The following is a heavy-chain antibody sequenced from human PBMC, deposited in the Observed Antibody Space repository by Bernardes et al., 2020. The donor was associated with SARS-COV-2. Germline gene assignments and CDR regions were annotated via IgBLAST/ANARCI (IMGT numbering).Heavy chain of an antibody. J-gene: IGHJ4*02. CDR2: ISYDGSNK. CDR3: AKISSSRSFDY. V-gene: IGHV3-30*18. CDR1: GFTFSSYG. D-gene: IGHD6-13*01. Sequence: GSLRLSCAASGFTFSSYGMHWVRQAPGKGLEWVAVISYDGSNKYYADSVKGRFTISRDNSKNTLYLQMNSLRAEDTAVYYCAKISSSRSFDYWGQGTLVTVSS.